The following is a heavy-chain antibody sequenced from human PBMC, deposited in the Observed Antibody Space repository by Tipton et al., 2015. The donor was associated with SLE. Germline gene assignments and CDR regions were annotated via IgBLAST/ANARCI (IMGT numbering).Heavy chain of an antibody. V-gene: IGHV3-23*01. D-gene: IGHD3-9*01. CDR1: GFTFSLYA. CDR2: ISASGSNT. CDR3: AKKAAHFYWLSLPHYFDY. J-gene: IGHJ4*02. Sequence: SLRLSCAASGFTFSLYAMSWVRQTPGKGLEWVSAISASGSNTYFADSVKGRCTISRDNHKNTLFLQMNSLTADDTAVYYCAKKAAHFYWLSLPHYFDYWGRGTLVTVSS.